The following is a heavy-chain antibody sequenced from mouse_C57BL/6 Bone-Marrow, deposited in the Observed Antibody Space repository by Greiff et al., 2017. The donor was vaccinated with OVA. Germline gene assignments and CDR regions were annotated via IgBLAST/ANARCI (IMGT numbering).Heavy chain of an antibody. V-gene: IGHV5-4*03. D-gene: IGHD1-1*01. CDR3: ARNYGDY. J-gene: IGHJ2*01. CDR1: GFTFSSYA. CDR2: ISDGGSYT. Sequence: EVKVVESGGGLVKPGGSLKLSCAASGFTFSSYAMSWVRQTPEKRLEWVATISDGGSYTYYPDNVKGRFPISRDNAKNNLYLQMSHLKSEDTAMYYCARNYGDYWGQGTTLTVSS.